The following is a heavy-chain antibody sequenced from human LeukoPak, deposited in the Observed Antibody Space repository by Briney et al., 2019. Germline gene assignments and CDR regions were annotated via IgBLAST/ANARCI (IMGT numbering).Heavy chain of an antibody. D-gene: IGHD6-19*01. CDR3: ARSGPIAVAGVDY. CDR2: IYSSENT. CDR1: GGSISSYY. J-gene: IGHJ4*02. V-gene: IGHV4-4*07. Sequence: PSETLSLTCIVSGGSISSYYWSWIRQPAGKGLEWIGRIYSSENTNYNPSLKRRGTISVDKSKNQFSLKLSSVTAADTAVYYCARSGPIAVAGVDYWGQGTLVTVSS.